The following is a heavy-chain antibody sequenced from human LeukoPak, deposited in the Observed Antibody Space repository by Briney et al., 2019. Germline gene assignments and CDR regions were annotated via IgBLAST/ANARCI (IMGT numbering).Heavy chain of an antibody. CDR2: IYYSGST. J-gene: IGHJ4*02. Sequence: SETLSLTCTVSGGSIRSYYWSWIRQPPGKGLEWIGYIYYSGSTNYNPSLKSRVTISVDTSKNQFSLKLSSVTAADTAVYYCARGASYFDYWGQGTLVTVSS. V-gene: IGHV4-59*12. CDR1: GGSIRSYY. CDR3: ARGASYFDY.